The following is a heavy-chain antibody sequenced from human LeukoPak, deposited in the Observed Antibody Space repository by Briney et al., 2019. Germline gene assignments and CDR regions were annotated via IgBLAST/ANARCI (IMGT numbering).Heavy chain of an antibody. CDR2: ISSSSSYI. CDR3: ARDLERQGKRHLDY. CDR1: GFTFSSYS. J-gene: IGHJ4*02. V-gene: IGHV3-21*01. Sequence: GGSLRLSCAASGFTFSSYSMNWVRQAPGNGLEWVSSISSSSSYIYYADSVKGRFTISRDNAKNSLYLQMNSLRAEDTAVYYCARDLERQGKRHLDYWGQGTLVTVSS. D-gene: IGHD3-3*02.